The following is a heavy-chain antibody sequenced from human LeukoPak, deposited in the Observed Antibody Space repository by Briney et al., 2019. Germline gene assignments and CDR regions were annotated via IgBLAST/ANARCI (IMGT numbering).Heavy chain of an antibody. V-gene: IGHV3-23*01. D-gene: IGHD4-17*01. CDR1: GFTFSSYN. CDR3: ARDDYGDSGPLFDY. Sequence: PGGSLRLSCAASGFTFSSYNMNWVRRAPGQGLEWGSTIRTNGAGTHYADSVRGRFTISRDDSKNTLYLQMDSLRAEDTAVYYCARDDYGDSGPLFDYWGQGTLVTVSS. CDR2: IRTNGAGT. J-gene: IGHJ4*02.